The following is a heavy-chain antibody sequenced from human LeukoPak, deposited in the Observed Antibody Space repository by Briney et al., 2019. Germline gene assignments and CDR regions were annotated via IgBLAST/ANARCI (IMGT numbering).Heavy chain of an antibody. CDR1: GGSFSGYY. V-gene: IGHV4-34*01. CDR3: ASRGDYYGMDV. J-gene: IGHJ6*02. D-gene: IGHD2-15*01. Sequence: PSETLSLTCAVYGGSFSGYYWSWIRQPPGKGLEWIGEINHSGSTNYNPPLKSRVTISVDTSKNQFSLKLSSVTAADTAVYYCASRGDYYGMDVWGQGTTVTVSS. CDR2: INHSGST.